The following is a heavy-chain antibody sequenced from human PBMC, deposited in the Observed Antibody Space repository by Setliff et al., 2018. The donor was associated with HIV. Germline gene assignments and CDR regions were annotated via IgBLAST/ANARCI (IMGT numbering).Heavy chain of an antibody. J-gene: IGHJ5*01. D-gene: IGHD1-7*01. V-gene: IGHV4-34*01. Sequence: SETLSLTCSVYGTSFSDHYWSWVRQTPGKGLEWIGEMNQSGTTNYNPSLKSRVTMSIDTSERQFSLKLTSVTAADTAVYYCAKRAVQDGTVTSSNWFESWGQGTLVTVSS. CDR3: AKRAVQDGTVTSSNWFES. CDR1: GTSFSDHY. CDR2: MNQSGTT.